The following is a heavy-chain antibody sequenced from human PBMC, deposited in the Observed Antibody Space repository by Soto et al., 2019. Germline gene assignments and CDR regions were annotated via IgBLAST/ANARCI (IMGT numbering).Heavy chain of an antibody. V-gene: IGHV3-21*01. J-gene: IGHJ4*02. CDR1: GFTFSSYA. CDR3: ARGTIAAFDY. CDR2: ISSSSIYI. Sequence: GGSLRLSCAASGFTFSSYAMSWVRQAPGKGLEWISSISSSSIYIYSADSVKGRFTISRDNAKNSLYLQMNSLRAEDTAVYYCARGTIAAFDYWGQGTLVTVSS. D-gene: IGHD6-6*01.